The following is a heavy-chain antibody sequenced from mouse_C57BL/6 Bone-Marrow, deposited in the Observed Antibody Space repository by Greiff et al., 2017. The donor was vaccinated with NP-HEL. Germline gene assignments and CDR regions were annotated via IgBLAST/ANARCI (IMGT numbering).Heavy chain of an antibody. V-gene: IGHV1-19*01. J-gene: IGHJ3*01. CDR2: INPYNGGT. CDR1: GYTFTDYY. CDR3: ARVGLRCCFAY. D-gene: IGHD1-1*01. Sequence: EVKLQESGPVLVKPGASVKMSCKASGYTFTDYYMNWVKQSHGKSLEWIGVINPYNGGTSYNQKFKGKATLTVDKSSSTAYMELNSLTSEDSAVYYCARVGLRCCFAYWGQGTLVTVSA.